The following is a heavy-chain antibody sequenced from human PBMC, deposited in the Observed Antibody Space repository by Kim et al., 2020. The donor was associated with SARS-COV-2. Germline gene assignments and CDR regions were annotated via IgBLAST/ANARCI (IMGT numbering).Heavy chain of an antibody. CDR3: ARDAWDYGSGSYRYYYYYGMDV. D-gene: IGHD3-10*01. CDR1: GGSISSYY. CDR2: IYYSGST. V-gene: IGHV4-59*13. J-gene: IGHJ6*01. Sequence: SETLSLTCTVSGGSISSYYWSWIRQPPGKGLEWIGYIYYSGSTNYNPSLKSRVTISVDTSKNQFSLKLSSVTAADTAVYYCARDAWDYGSGSYRYYYYYGMDVSGQGTTVTVSS.